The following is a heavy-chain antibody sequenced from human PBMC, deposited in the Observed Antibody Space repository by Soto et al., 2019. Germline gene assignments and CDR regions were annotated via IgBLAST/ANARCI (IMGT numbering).Heavy chain of an antibody. Sequence: PGESRKISCKGSGYSFTSYWIGWVRQMPGKGLEWMGMIYPGDSYTSYSPSFQGHVTISADKSISTAYLQWSSLKASDTAMYYCARPYYSGITGTTPYYGMDVWGQGTTVTVSS. CDR3: ARPYYSGITGTTPYYGMDV. D-gene: IGHD1-7*01. CDR2: IYPGDSYT. J-gene: IGHJ6*02. V-gene: IGHV5-51*01. CDR1: GYSFTSYW.